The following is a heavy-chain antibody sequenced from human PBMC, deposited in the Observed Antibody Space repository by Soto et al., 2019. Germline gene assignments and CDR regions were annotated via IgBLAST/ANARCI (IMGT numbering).Heavy chain of an antibody. CDR2: MNPITGNT. CDR1: GYTFTSDD. CDR3: AKGPRNWGFDY. J-gene: IGHJ4*02. D-gene: IGHD7-27*01. V-gene: IGHV1-8*01. Sequence: QVQLVQSGAEVKKPGASVKVSCKASGYTFTSDDINWVRQATGQGREWMGWMNPITGNTGYAQKFQGRVTMTRDTSISTAYMELSSLTSEDTAVYYGAKGPRNWGFDYWGQGSLIIVSS.